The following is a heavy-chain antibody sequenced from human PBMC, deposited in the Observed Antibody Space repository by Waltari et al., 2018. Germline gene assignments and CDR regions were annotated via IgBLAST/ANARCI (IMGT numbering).Heavy chain of an antibody. V-gene: IGHV4-34*02. Sequence: QVHLQQWGAGLLKPSEPLSLTCDIQGGSLSGYYWTLTRQSPGKGLEWIGEINHGGVTNYSPSLRSRVTISMEKSKNQFSLRLTSVTAADTAVYYCARWRGEGSNYIYYFYGLDVWGQGTTVAVSS. CDR2: INHGGVT. D-gene: IGHD5-12*01. CDR1: GGSLSGYY. CDR3: ARWRGEGSNYIYYFYGLDV. J-gene: IGHJ6*02.